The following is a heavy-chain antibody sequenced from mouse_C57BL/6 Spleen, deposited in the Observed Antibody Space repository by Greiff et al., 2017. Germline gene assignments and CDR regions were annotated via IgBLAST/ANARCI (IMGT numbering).Heavy chain of an antibody. D-gene: IGHD2-1*01. V-gene: IGHV1-52*01. Sequence: QVQLKQPGAELVRPGSSVKLSCKASGYTFTSYWMHWVKQRPIQGLEWIGNIDPSDSETHYNQKFKDKATLTVDKSSSTAYMQLSSLTSEDSAVYYCARWRGLYGNYDYWGQGTTLTVSS. J-gene: IGHJ2*01. CDR1: GYTFTSYW. CDR2: IDPSDSET. CDR3: ARWRGLYGNYDY.